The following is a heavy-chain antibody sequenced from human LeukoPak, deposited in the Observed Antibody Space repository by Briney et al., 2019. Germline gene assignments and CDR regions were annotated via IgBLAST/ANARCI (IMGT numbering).Heavy chain of an antibody. V-gene: IGHV4-34*01. J-gene: IGHJ4*02. CDR1: GGSFSGYY. D-gene: IGHD4-17*01. Sequence: SETLSLTCAVYGGSFSGYYWSWIRQPPGKGLEWIGEINHSGSTNYNPSPKSRVTISVDTSKNQFSLKLSSVTAADTAVYYCARGGLTTVTHDFDYWGQGTLVTVSS. CDR2: INHSGST. CDR3: ARGGLTTVTHDFDY.